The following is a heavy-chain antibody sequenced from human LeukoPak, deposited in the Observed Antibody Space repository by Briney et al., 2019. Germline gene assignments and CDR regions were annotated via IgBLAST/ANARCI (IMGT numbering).Heavy chain of an antibody. CDR2: MNPNSGNT. Sequence: APVKVSCKASGYTFTSYDINWVRQATGQGLEWMGWMNPNSGNTGYAQKFQGRVTMTRNTSISTAYMELSSLRSEDTAVYYCARTLGGSGYYAYFDYWGQGTLVTVSS. CDR1: GYTFTSYD. CDR3: ARTLGGSGYYAYFDY. D-gene: IGHD3-3*01. V-gene: IGHV1-8*01. J-gene: IGHJ4*02.